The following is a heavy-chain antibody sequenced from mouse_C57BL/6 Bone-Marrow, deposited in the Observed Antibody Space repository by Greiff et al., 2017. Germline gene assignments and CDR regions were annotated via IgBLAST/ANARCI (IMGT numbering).Heavy chain of an antibody. CDR2: IRNKANGYTT. CDR3: ARGHSSPDY. D-gene: IGHD3-1*01. J-gene: IGHJ2*01. Sequence: EVMLVESGGGLVQPGGSLNLSCAASGFTFTDYYMSWVRQPPGKALEWLGFIRNKANGYTTEYSASVKGRFTISRDNSQSILYLQMNALRAEDSATYYCARGHSSPDYWGQGTTLTVSS. CDR1: GFTFTDYY. V-gene: IGHV7-3*01.